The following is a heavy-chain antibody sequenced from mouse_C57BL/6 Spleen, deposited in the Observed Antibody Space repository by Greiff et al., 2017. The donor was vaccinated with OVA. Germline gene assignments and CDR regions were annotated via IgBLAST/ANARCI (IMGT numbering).Heavy chain of an antibody. Sequence: QVHVKQSGAELVRPGTSVKLSCKASGYTFTSYWMHWVKQRPGQGLEWIGVIDPSDSYTNYNQKFKGKATLTVDTSSSTAYMQLSSLTSEDSAVYYCARYDGHYAMDYWGQGTSVTVSS. J-gene: IGHJ4*01. CDR1: GYTFTSYW. D-gene: IGHD2-3*01. V-gene: IGHV1-59*01. CDR2: IDPSDSYT. CDR3: ARYDGHYAMDY.